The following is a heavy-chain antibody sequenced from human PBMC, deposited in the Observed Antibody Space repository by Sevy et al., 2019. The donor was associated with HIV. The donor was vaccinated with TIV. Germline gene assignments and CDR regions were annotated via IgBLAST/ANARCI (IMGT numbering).Heavy chain of an antibody. Sequence: GGSLRLSCAASGFSFSSYDMHWVRQAPGMGLEWVAVIRYDGSNKHYGDSVKGRFTISRDNSKNALYLQMSSLRAEDTAVYYCAREKVGTSMIFVEYYGMDVWGQGTTVTVSS. V-gene: IGHV3-33*01. J-gene: IGHJ6*02. CDR1: GFSFSSYD. D-gene: IGHD3-3*01. CDR3: AREKVGTSMIFVEYYGMDV. CDR2: IRYDGSNK.